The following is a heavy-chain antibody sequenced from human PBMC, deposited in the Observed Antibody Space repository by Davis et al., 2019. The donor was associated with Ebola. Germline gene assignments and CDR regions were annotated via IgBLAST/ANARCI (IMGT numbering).Heavy chain of an antibody. Sequence: ASVKVSCKASGGTFSSYAISWVRQAPGQGLEWMGIINPSGGSTSYAQKFQGRVTMTRDTSTSTAYMELRSLRSDDTAVYYCARGGLRYYYGSGSYFPLDPWGQGTLVTVSS. J-gene: IGHJ5*02. CDR3: ARGGLRYYYGSGSYFPLDP. CDR2: INPSGGST. V-gene: IGHV1-46*01. D-gene: IGHD3-10*01. CDR1: GGTFSSYA.